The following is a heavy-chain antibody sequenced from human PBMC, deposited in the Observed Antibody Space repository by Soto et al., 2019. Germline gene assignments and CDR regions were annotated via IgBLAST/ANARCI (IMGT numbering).Heavy chain of an antibody. Sequence: GGSLRLSCAASGFTFSSYWMHWVRQAPGKGLVWVSRIDGDGSITTYADSVKGRFTVSRDNAKNALYLQMNSLRAEDTAVYYCIRDGYDYDSSSDYFGCWGQGTLVTVSS. D-gene: IGHD3-22*01. J-gene: IGHJ4*02. CDR3: IRDGYDYDSSSDYFGC. V-gene: IGHV3-74*01. CDR1: GFTFSSYW. CDR2: IDGDGSIT.